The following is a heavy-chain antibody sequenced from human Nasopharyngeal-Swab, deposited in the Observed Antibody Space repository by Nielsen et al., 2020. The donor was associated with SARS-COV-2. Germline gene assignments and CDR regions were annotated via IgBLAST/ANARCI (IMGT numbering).Heavy chain of an antibody. Sequence: GGSLRLSCAASGFIFDDYGMSWVRQAPGKGLEWVSGLTWNGATKEYADSVKGRFTISRDNARNSLYLEMNSLRAEDTALYYCAKGGSRIYCTRTNCPFDYWGQGTLVTVSS. D-gene: IGHD2-2*01. CDR3: AKGGSRIYCTRTNCPFDY. V-gene: IGHV3-20*04. J-gene: IGHJ4*02. CDR2: LTWNGATK. CDR1: GFIFDDYG.